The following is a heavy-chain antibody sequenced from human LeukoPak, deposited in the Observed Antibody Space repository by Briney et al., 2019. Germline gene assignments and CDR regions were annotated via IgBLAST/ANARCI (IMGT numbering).Heavy chain of an antibody. D-gene: IGHD6-6*01. J-gene: IGHJ6*02. CDR3: ARSEARPFYYYYYGMDV. V-gene: IGHV4-31*03. CDR1: GGSISSGGYY. CDR2: IYYSGST. Sequence: SQTLSLTCTVSGGSISSGGYYRSWIRQHPGKGLEWIGYIYYSGSTYYNPSLKSRVTISVDTSKNQFSLKLSSVTAADTAVYYCARSEARPFYYYYYGMDVWGQGTTVTVSS.